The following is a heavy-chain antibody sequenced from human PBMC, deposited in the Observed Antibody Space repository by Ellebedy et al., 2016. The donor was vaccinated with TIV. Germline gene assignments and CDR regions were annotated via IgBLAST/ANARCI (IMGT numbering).Heavy chain of an antibody. CDR2: IYPGYSDT. V-gene: IGHV5-51*01. D-gene: IGHD3-3*01. CDR1: GYTFTDYW. Sequence: GESLKISCEASGYTFTDYWIAWVRQMPGKGLEWMGIIYPGYSDTIYSPSFQGQVTLSADKSITTAYLQWSGLKVSDTAIFYCARLLAPYNFFYGMDVWGRGTTVTVSS. CDR3: ARLLAPYNFFYGMDV. J-gene: IGHJ6*02.